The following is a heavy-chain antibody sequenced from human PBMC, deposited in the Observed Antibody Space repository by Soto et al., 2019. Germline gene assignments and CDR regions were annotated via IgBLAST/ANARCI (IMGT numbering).Heavy chain of an antibody. V-gene: IGHV1-18*01. CDR3: ARDLFGEDGAGYFDY. J-gene: IGHJ4*02. Sequence: QVHLVQSGVEVKKPGASVKVSCKASGYSFSTYGISWVRQAPGQGLEWMGWISGLNGNTNYAQNLQGRVTMTTDTSTSTASTELRSLGFDDTAMYYCARDLFGEDGAGYFDYWGQGTLVTVSS. CDR1: GYSFSTYG. D-gene: IGHD3-10*01. CDR2: ISGLNGNT.